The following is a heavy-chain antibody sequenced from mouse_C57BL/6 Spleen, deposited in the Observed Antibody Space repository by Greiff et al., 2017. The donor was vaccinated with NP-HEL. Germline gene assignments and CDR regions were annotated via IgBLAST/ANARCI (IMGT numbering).Heavy chain of an antibody. CDR3: ARPFTTVVATEAMDY. CDR2: IYPGDGDT. D-gene: IGHD1-1*01. CDR1: GYAFSSSW. V-gene: IGHV1-82*01. Sequence: QVQLKQSGPELVKPGASVKISCKASGYAFSSSWMNWVKQRPGKGLEWIGRIYPGDGDTNYNGKFKGKATLTADKSSSTAYMQLSSLTSEDSAVYFCARPFTTVVATEAMDYWGQGTSVTVSS. J-gene: IGHJ4*01.